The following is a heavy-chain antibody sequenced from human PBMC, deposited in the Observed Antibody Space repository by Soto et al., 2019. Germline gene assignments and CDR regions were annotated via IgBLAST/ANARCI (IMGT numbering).Heavy chain of an antibody. CDR2: IYHSGST. CDR3: ARADEYCSSTSCYN. Sequence: SETLSLTCAVSGGSISSGGYSWSWIRQPPGKGLEWIGYIYHSGSTYYNPSLKSRVTISVDTSKNQFSLKLSSVTAADTAVYYCARADEYCSSTSCYNWGQGTLVTVSS. V-gene: IGHV4-30-2*05. D-gene: IGHD2-2*01. CDR1: GGSISSGGYS. J-gene: IGHJ4*02.